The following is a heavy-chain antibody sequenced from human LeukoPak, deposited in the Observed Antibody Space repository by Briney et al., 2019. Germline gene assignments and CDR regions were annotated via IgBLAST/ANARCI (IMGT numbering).Heavy chain of an antibody. V-gene: IGHV3-30*18. D-gene: IGHD2-21*02. CDR2: ISYDGSNK. CDR3: AKDLVGDFDAFDI. J-gene: IGHJ3*02. Sequence: QTGGSLRLSCAASGFTFNNYGMHWVRQAPGKGLEWVAVISYDGSNKYYADSVKGRFTISRDNSKNTLYLQMNSLRAEDTAVYYCAKDLVGDFDAFDIWGQGTMVTVSS. CDR1: GFTFNNYG.